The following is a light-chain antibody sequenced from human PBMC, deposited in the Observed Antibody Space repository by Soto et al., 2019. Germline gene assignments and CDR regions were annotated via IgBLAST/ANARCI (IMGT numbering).Light chain of an antibody. CDR3: TSPTPCSLYV. CDR1: SSDVGNYNY. Sequence: QSALTQPASVSGSPGQSITISCTGTSSDVGNYNYVSWYQQYPGRVPKLLIYMVSNRPSGVSNRFSGSKSGNTASLTISGLQAEDEADYLCTSPTPCSLYVFGTGTKVTVL. CDR2: MVS. V-gene: IGLV2-14*01. J-gene: IGLJ1*01.